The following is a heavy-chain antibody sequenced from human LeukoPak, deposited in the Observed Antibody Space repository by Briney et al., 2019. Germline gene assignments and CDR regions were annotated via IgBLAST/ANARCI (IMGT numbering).Heavy chain of an antibody. V-gene: IGHV4-61*02. CDR1: GGSISSGSYY. Sequence: SETLSLTCTVSGGSISSGSYYWSWIRQPAGKGLEFIGRIYTSGGTNYNSSLKSRLTISVDTSKNQFSLKLSSVTAADTAVYYCARYVGTLGFDYWGQGTLVTVSS. J-gene: IGHJ4*02. D-gene: IGHD1-1*01. CDR3: ARYVGTLGFDY. CDR2: IYTSGGT.